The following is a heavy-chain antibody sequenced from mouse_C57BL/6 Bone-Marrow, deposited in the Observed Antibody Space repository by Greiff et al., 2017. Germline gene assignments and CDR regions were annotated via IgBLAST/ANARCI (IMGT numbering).Heavy chain of an antibody. CDR2: IYPRSGNT. Sequence: QVQLQQSGAELARPGASVKLSCKASGYTFTSYGISWVKQRTGQGLEWIGEIYPRSGNTYYNEKFKGKATLTADKSSSTAYMELRSLTSEDSAVYFCARWRGLRRFAYWGQGTLVTVSA. J-gene: IGHJ3*01. V-gene: IGHV1-81*01. D-gene: IGHD2-2*01. CDR3: ARWRGLRRFAY. CDR1: GYTFTSYG.